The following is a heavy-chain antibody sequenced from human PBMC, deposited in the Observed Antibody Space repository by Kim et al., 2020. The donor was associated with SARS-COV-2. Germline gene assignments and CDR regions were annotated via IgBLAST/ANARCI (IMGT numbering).Heavy chain of an antibody. V-gene: IGHV4-31*03. D-gene: IGHD6-13*01. CDR1: GGSISSGGYY. CDR3: ARLPRYSSSWYYYGMDV. J-gene: IGHJ6*02. Sequence: SETLSLTCTVSGGSISSGGYYWSWIRQHPGKGLEWIGYIYYSGSTYYNPSLKSRVTISVDTSKNQFSLKLSSVTAADTAVYYCARLPRYSSSWYYYGMDVWGQGTTVTVSS. CDR2: IYYSGST.